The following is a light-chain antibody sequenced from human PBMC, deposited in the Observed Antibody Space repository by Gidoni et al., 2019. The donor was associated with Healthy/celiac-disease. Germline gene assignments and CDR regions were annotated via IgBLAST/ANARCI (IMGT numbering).Light chain of an antibody. CDR3: QQRSNWPPGRT. V-gene: IGKV3-11*01. CDR2: DAS. J-gene: IGKJ3*01. CDR1: QSVSSY. Sequence: EIVLTQSPATLSLSPGERATLSCRASQSVSSYLAWYQQKPGQAPRLLIYDASNRATGIPARFSGSGSGTAFTLTISSLEPEDFAVYYCQQRSNWPPGRTFGPGTKVDIK.